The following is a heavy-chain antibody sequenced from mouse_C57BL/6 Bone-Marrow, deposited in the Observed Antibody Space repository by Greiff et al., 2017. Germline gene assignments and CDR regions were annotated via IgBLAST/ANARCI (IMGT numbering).Heavy chain of an antibody. CDR2: IDPEDGET. Sequence: EVQLQQSGAELVKPGASVKLSCTASGFNIKDYYIHWVQQRTEQGLEWIVRIDPEDGETKYAPKFQDKATRTADTSSNTAYRQLSSLTSEDTAVYYCTRSLSYYGTNYWGQGTTLTVSS. V-gene: IGHV14-2*01. J-gene: IGHJ2*01. CDR3: TRSLSYYGTNY. D-gene: IGHD1-1*01. CDR1: GFNIKDYY.